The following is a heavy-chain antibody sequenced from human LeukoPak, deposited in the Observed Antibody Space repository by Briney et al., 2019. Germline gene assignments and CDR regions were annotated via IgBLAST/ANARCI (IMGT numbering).Heavy chain of an antibody. CDR2: ISSSGSTI. CDR1: GFTFSSYE. J-gene: IGHJ6*03. V-gene: IGHV3-48*03. CDR3: ARDGYLSPCYYYYYMDV. Sequence: GGSLRLSCAASGFTFSSYEMNWVRQAPGKGLEWVSYISSSGSTIYYADSVKGRFTISRDNAKNSLYLQMNSLRAEDTAVYYCARDGYLSPCYYYYYMDVWGKGTTVTVSS. D-gene: IGHD5-18*01.